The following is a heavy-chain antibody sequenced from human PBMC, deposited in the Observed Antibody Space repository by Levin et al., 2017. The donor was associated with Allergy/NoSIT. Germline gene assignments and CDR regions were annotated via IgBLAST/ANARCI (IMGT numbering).Heavy chain of an antibody. CDR1: GFTFDDYA. CDR2: ISWNSGSI. CDR3: ALMSYGSSYGVIHYFDY. V-gene: IGHV3-9*01. D-gene: IGHD5-18*01. J-gene: IGHJ4*02. Sequence: GGSLRLSCAASGFTFDDYAMHWVRQAPGKGLEWVSGISWNSGSIGYADSVKGRFTISRDNAKNSLYLQMNSLRAEDTALYYCALMSYGSSYGVIHYFDYWGQGTLVTVSS.